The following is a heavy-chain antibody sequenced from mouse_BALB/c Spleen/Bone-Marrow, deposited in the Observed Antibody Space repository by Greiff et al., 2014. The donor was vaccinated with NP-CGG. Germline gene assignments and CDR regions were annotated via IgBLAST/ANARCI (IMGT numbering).Heavy chain of an antibody. CDR2: IWGGGIT. Sequence: VKLQESGPGLVAPSQSLSTTCTVSGFSFTDYGVSWVRQPPGKGLEWLGVIWGGGITYYNSPLKSRLNISKDNSKSQFFIKMYSLQTDDTAMYYCAKLNWDEGDYWGQGTTLTVSS. J-gene: IGHJ2*01. V-gene: IGHV2-6-5*01. CDR3: AKLNWDEGDY. CDR1: GFSFTDYG. D-gene: IGHD4-1*01.